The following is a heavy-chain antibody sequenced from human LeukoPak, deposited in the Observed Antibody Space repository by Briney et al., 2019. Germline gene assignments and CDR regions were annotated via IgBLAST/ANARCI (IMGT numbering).Heavy chain of an antibody. CDR1: GFTVSSNY. CDR3: ARSYSSGWYYFDY. D-gene: IGHD6-19*01. J-gene: IGHJ4*02. Sequence: GGSLRLSCAASGFTVSSNYMSWVRQAPGKGLEWVSVIYSGGSTYYTDSVKGRFTISRDNSKNTLYLQMNSLRAEDTAVYYCARSYSSGWYYFDYWGQGTLVTVSS. V-gene: IGHV3-66*02. CDR2: IYSGGST.